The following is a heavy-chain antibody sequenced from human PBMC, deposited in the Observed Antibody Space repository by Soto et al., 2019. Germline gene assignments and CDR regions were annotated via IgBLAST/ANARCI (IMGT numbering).Heavy chain of an antibody. CDR3: GGGGSGLKVDT. J-gene: IGHJ5*02. V-gene: IGHV1-69*13. Sequence: SVKVSCKASGCTHSTLAISWVRQAPGQGLEWMGGIIPVFGPPQYAQKLQGRVTITADAYTNTAYMELSSLTYKDTAVYYCGGGGSGLKVDTWGQGTWFPVSS. CDR1: GCTHSTLA. D-gene: IGHD6-25*01. CDR2: IIPVFGPP.